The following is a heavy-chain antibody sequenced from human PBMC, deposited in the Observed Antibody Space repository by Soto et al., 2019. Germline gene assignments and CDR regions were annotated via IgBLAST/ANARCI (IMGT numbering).Heavy chain of an antibody. D-gene: IGHD3-3*01. V-gene: IGHV1-8*01. CDR3: ARVAGDAYDFWSGYYLNYYYYGMDV. J-gene: IGHJ6*02. CDR2: MNPNSGNT. CDR1: GYTFTSYD. Sequence: ASVKVSCKASGYTFTSYDINWVRQATGQGLEWMGWMNPNSGNTGYAQKFQGRVTMTRNTSISTAYMELSSLRSEDTAVYYCARVAGDAYDFWSGYYLNYYYYGMDVWGQGTTVTVSS.